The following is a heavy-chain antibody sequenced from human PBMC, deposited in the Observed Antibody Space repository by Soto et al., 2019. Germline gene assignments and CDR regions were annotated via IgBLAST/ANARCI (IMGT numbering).Heavy chain of an antibody. V-gene: IGHV1-2*02. CDR2: INPNSGGT. CDR1: GYTFSGFY. CDR3: ASAAVTGTAGLDF. J-gene: IGHJ4*02. D-gene: IGHD6-19*01. Sequence: ASVKVSCKASGYTFSGFYMHWVRQAPGQGLEWMGWINPNSGGTKYAEKFQGRVTMTRNTSISTAYVELSRLTSDDTAVYYCASAAVTGTAGLDFWGQGTLVTVSS.